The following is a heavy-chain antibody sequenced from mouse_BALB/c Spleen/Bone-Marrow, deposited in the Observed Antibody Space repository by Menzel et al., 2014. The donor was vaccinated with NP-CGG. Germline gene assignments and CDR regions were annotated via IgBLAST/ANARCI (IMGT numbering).Heavy chain of an antibody. CDR1: GFDFSRYW. D-gene: IGHD1-2*01. J-gene: IGHJ3*01. CDR3: AKNYYYGYVAY. V-gene: IGHV4-1*02. CDR2: INPDSSTI. Sequence: EVKVIESGGGLVQPGGSLKLSCAASGFDFSRYWMTWVRQAPGKGLEWIGEINPDSSTINYAPSLKDKFIISRDNAKNTLYLQMSKVRSEDTALYYCAKNYYYGYVAYWGQGTLVTVSA.